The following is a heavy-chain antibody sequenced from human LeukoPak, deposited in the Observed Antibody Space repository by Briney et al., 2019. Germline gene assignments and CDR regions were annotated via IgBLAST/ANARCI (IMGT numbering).Heavy chain of an antibody. J-gene: IGHJ4*02. CDR1: GFTFSSYS. V-gene: IGHV3-21*01. D-gene: IGHD3-22*01. CDR3: ARQGNYYDSSGYYL. CDR2: ISSSSSYI. Sequence: GGSLRLSCAASGFTFSSYSMNWVRQAPGKGLEWVSSISSSSSYIYYADSVKGRFTISRDNAKNSLYLQMSSLRAEDTAVYYCARQGNYYDSSGYYLWGQGTLVTVSS.